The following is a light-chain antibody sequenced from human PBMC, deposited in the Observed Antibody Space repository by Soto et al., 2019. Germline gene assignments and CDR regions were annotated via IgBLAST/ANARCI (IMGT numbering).Light chain of an antibody. V-gene: IGKV3-15*01. CDR1: QGVSSN. CDR2: GAS. Sequence: EIVMTQSPATLSVSPGERATLSCRASQGVSSNLAWYQQKPGQAPRLLIYGASTRATGIPARFSGSGSGTEFTLTISSLQSEDYAVYYRHQYNNWPPWTFGQGTKVDIK. J-gene: IGKJ1*01. CDR3: HQYNNWPPWT.